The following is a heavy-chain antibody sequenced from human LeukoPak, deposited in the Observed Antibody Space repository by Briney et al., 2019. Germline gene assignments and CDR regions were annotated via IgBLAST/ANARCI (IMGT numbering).Heavy chain of an antibody. CDR2: IIPIFGTA. V-gene: IGHV1-69*13. CDR3: ARGGIAAAFGY. D-gene: IGHD6-13*01. Sequence: SVKVSCKASGYTFTSYGISWVRQAPGQGLEWMGGIIPIFGTANYAQKFQGRVTITADESTSTAYMELSSLRSEDTAVYYCARGGIAAAFGYWGQGTLVTVSS. CDR1: GYTFTSYG. J-gene: IGHJ4*02.